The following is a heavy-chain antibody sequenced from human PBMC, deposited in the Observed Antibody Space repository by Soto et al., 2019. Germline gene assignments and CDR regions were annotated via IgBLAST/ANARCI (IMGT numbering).Heavy chain of an antibody. J-gene: IGHJ5*02. CDR1: GHTFTRSG. Sequence: ASVKVPFKASGHTFTRSGIHWLRQAPGQRLEWMGWINAANGDTKYSPKFQGRVTITRDTSASTAYMELSSLRSEDTAVYYCVRRHVSATGIDWFDPWGQGTLVTVSS. V-gene: IGHV1-3*01. CDR2: INAANGDT. D-gene: IGHD6-13*01. CDR3: VRRHVSATGIDWFDP.